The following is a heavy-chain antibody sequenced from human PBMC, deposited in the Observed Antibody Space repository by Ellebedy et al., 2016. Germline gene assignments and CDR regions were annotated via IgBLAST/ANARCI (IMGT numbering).Heavy chain of an antibody. CDR3: ARGRWLHQARRGEYFQH. CDR2: IYYSGST. V-gene: IGHV4-39*07. Sequence: SETLSLXXTVSGGSISSSSYYWGWIRQPPGKGLEWIGSIYYSGSTYYNPSLKSRVTISVDTSKNQFSLKLSSVTAADTAVYYCARGRWLHQARRGEYFQHWGQGTLVTVSS. J-gene: IGHJ1*01. D-gene: IGHD5-24*01. CDR1: GGSISSSSYY.